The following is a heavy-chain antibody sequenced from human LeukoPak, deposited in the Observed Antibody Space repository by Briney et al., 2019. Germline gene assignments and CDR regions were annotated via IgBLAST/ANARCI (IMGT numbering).Heavy chain of an antibody. J-gene: IGHJ4*02. CDR1: GFTVSSNY. CDR3: ARDWTMVRGVPHT. CDR2: IYSGGST. Sequence: QSGGSLRLSCAASGFTVSSNYMSWVRQAPGKGLEWVSVIYSGGSTYYADSVKGRFTISRDNSKNTLYLQMNSLRAEDTAVYYCARDWTMVRGVPHTWGQGTLVTVSS. V-gene: IGHV3-66*02. D-gene: IGHD3-10*01.